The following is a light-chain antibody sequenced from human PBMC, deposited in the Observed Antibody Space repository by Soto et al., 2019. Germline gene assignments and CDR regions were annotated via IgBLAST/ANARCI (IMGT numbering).Light chain of an antibody. CDR1: QGVXSH. Sequence: IVLTQSPATLSLSPGESATLSCRASQGVXSHLAWYQQKPGQAPRILIYXASNRATVIPARFSGSGSGTDFTLTISSLEPEDVAVYYCQQRSYTSTFGQGTRLEIK. CDR3: QQRSYTST. CDR2: XAS. J-gene: IGKJ5*01. V-gene: IGKV3-11*01.